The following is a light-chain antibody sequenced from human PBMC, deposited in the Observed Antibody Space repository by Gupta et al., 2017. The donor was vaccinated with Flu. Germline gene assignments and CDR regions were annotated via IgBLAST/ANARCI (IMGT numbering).Light chain of an antibody. CDR3: ATWDNTLSAWV. Sequence: SSSNVGDNYVDWYQQLPGTAPQLLIYENNRRPSGIPDRFSGSKSDTSATLAITGLQTGDEADYYCATWDNTLSAWVFGEGTNLTVL. V-gene: IGLV1-51*02. CDR1: SSNVGDNY. CDR2: ENN. J-gene: IGLJ3*02.